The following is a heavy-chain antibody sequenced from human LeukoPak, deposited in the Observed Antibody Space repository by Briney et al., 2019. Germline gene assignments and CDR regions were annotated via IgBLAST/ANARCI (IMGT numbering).Heavy chain of an antibody. CDR3: ARHYYDSSGYHN. CDR1: GYTFTIYG. Sequence: ASVKVSFKASGYTFTIYGISWVRQAPGQGLEWMGWISAYNGNTNYAQKLQGRVTITTDTSTSTAYMELRSLRSDDTAVYYCARHYYDSSGYHNWGQGTLVTVSS. V-gene: IGHV1-18*01. J-gene: IGHJ4*02. D-gene: IGHD3-22*01. CDR2: ISAYNGNT.